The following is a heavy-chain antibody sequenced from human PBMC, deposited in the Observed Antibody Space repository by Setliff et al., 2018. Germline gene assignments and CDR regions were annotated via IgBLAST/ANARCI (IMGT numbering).Heavy chain of an antibody. CDR3: ARDEGMGNYYDSSGYF. J-gene: IGHJ4*02. CDR2: ISSSSTI. V-gene: IGHV3-48*04. D-gene: IGHD3-22*01. CDR1: EFTFSSYW. Sequence: PGGSLRLSCAASEFTFSSYWMHWVRQAPGKGLEWVSSISSSSTIYYADSAKGRFTISRDNAKNSLYLQMNSLRAEDTAVYYCARDEGMGNYYDSSGYFWGQGTLVTVSS.